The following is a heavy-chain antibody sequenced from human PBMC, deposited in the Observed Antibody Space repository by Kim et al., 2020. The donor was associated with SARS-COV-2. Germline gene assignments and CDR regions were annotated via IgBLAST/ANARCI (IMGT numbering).Heavy chain of an antibody. J-gene: IGHJ6*02. Sequence: PALKSRVTISVDKPKNQFSLNLSSVTAADTAVYYCARGSTSPNYYYGMDVWGQGTTVTVSS. V-gene: IGHV4-4*02. D-gene: IGHD2-2*01. CDR3: ARGSTSPNYYYGMDV.